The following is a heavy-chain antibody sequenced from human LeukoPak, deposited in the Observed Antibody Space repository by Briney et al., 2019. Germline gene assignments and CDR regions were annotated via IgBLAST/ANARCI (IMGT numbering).Heavy chain of an antibody. J-gene: IGHJ3*02. D-gene: IGHD3-22*01. CDR1: GYTFTGYY. CDR3: ARGAYYYDSSGYYYAGYDAFDI. Sequence: GASVKVSCKASGYTFTGYYMHWVRQAPGQGLEWMGWINPSGGSTSYAQKFQGRVTMTRDMSTSTVYMELSSLRSEDTAVYYCARGAYYYDSSGYYYAGYDAFDIWGQGTMVTVSS. V-gene: IGHV1-46*01. CDR2: INPSGGST.